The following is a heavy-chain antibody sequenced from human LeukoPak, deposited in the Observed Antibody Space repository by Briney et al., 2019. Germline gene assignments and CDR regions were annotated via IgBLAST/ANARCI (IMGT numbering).Heavy chain of an antibody. J-gene: IGHJ5*02. CDR2: ISWNSGSI. Sequence: GGSLRLSCAASGFTFDDYAMHWVRQAPGKGLEWVSGISWNSGSIGYADSVKGRFTISRDNAKNSLYLQMNSLRAEDTALYYCARAPGVYGDYVGPWGQGTLVTVSS. CDR1: GFTFDDYA. CDR3: ARAPGVYGDYVGP. D-gene: IGHD4-17*01. V-gene: IGHV3-9*01.